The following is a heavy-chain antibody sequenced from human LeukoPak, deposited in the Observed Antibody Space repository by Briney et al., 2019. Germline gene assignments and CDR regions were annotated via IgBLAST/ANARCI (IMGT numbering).Heavy chain of an antibody. D-gene: IGHD4-23*01. CDR3: ATEFLNDYGGNPNSFDY. Sequence: PGGSLRLSCAASGFTFSSFAMDWVRQAPGRGLEWVSVIYSGGSKYYADSVKGRFTISRDNSRNTLYLQMNSLRAEDTAVYYCATEFLNDYGGNPNSFDYWGQGTLVTVSS. CDR2: IYSGGSK. CDR1: GFTFSSFA. V-gene: IGHV3-66*01. J-gene: IGHJ4*02.